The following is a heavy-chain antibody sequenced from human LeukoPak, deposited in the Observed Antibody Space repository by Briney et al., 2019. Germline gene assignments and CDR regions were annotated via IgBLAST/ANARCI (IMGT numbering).Heavy chain of an antibody. D-gene: IGHD2-15*01. V-gene: IGHV4-38-2*02. CDR1: GYSISSGYY. CDR2: IYHSGST. Sequence: SETLSLTCTVSGYSISSGYYWGWIRQPPGKGLEWIGSIYHSGSTYYNPSLKSRVTISVDTSKNQFSLKLSSVTAADTAVYYCARVQSSGIVVVVAARNYYYYMDVWGKGTTVTVSS. J-gene: IGHJ6*03. CDR3: ARVQSSGIVVVVAARNYYYYMDV.